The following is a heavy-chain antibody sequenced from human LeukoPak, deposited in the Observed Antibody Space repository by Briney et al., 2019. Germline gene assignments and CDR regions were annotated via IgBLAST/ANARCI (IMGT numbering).Heavy chain of an antibody. Sequence: SETLSLTCTVSGGSISSGSYYWSWIRQPAGRGLEWIGRIYTSGSTNYNPSLKSRVTISVDTSKNQFSLKLSSVTAADTAVYYCARVGCSSTSCYGWFYYMDVWGKGTTVTVSS. J-gene: IGHJ6*03. CDR3: ARVGCSSTSCYGWFYYMDV. CDR1: GGSISSGSYY. CDR2: IYTSGST. V-gene: IGHV4-61*02. D-gene: IGHD2-2*01.